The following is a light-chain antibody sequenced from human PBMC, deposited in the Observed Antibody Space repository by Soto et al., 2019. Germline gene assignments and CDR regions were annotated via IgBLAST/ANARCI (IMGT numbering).Light chain of an antibody. CDR2: GAS. CDR1: QGVSTN. CDR3: QHAYT. Sequence: EIVMTQSPATLSVSPGERVTLSCRASQGVSTNLAWYQQKPGQAPRLLIYGASTRATGIPARFSCSGSGTDFTLTINSLQSEDFALYCCQHAYTFGQGTKLEIK. V-gene: IGKV3-15*01. J-gene: IGKJ2*01.